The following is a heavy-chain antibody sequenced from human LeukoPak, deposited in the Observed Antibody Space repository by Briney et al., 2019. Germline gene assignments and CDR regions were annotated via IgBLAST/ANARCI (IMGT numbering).Heavy chain of an antibody. CDR3: ARHASSVSWFDP. CDR1: GYRFTSYW. J-gene: IGHJ5*02. Sequence: GESLKTSCKGSGYRFTSYWIGWVRQMPGKGLEWMGSIYPGDSDTRYRPSFQGQVTISADKSISTAYLQWSSLRASDTAMYYCARHASSVSWFDPWGQGTLVTVSS. CDR2: IYPGDSDT. V-gene: IGHV5-51*01.